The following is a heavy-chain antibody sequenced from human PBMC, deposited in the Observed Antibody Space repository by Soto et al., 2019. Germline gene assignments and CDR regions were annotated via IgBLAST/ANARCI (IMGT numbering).Heavy chain of an antibody. Sequence: SETLSLTCAVSGGSISSSNWWSWIRQPPGKGLEWIGEINHSGSTNYNPSLKSRVTISVDTSKNQFSLKLSSVTAADTAVYYCARGFLGAEVDYYGMDVWGQGTTVTVSS. CDR2: INHSGST. CDR1: GGSISSSNW. J-gene: IGHJ6*02. D-gene: IGHD6-13*01. CDR3: ARGFLGAEVDYYGMDV. V-gene: IGHV4-4*02.